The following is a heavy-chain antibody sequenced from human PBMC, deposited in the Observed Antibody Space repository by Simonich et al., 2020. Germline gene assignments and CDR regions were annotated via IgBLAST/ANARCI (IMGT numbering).Heavy chain of an antibody. CDR3: AREQARGGAFDI. J-gene: IGHJ3*02. D-gene: IGHD3-16*01. CDR1: GFTFSSYS. Sequence: EVQLVESGGGLVKPGGSLRLSCAASGFTFSSYSMNWVRQAPGKGLGWVSSISSSSSYIYYADSVKGRFTSSRDNAKNSLYLQMNSLRAEDTAVYYCAREQARGGAFDIWGQGTMVTVSS. CDR2: ISSSSSYI. V-gene: IGHV3-21*01.